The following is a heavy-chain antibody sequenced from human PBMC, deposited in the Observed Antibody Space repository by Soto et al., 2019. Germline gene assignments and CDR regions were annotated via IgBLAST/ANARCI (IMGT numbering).Heavy chain of an antibody. CDR1: GFTFSSYA. CDR2: MSYDGSNK. Sequence: GGSLRLSCAASGFTFSSYAMHWVRQAPDKGLEWVAIMSYDGSNKYYADSVKGRFTTSRDNSKNTLYLQMNSLRAEDTAVYYCVREAYGDFYFDYWGQGTLVTVSS. D-gene: IGHD4-17*01. CDR3: VREAYGDFYFDY. V-gene: IGHV3-30-3*01. J-gene: IGHJ4*02.